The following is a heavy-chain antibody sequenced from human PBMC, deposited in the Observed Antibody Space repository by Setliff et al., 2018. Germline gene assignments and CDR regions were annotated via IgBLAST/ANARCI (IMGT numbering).Heavy chain of an antibody. CDR2: IYYSGST. V-gene: IGHV4-39*01. CDR1: GGSISSSSYY. CDR3: ARNPPYCSSTSCRGAFDI. D-gene: IGHD2-2*01. J-gene: IGHJ3*02. Sequence: SETLSLTCTVSGGSISSSSYYWGWIRQPPGKGLEWIGSIYYSGSTYYNPSLKSRVTISVDTSKNQFSLKLSSVTAADTAVYYCARNPPYCSSTSCRGAFDIWGQGTMVTVSS.